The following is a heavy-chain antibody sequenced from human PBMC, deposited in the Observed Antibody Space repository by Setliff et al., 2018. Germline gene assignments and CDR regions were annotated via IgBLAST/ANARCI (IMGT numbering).Heavy chain of an antibody. J-gene: IGHJ4*02. V-gene: IGHV4-38-2*01. CDR1: GFSISSGYY. CDR2: IHHSGKA. D-gene: IGHD1-1*01. CDR3: ARTGTYRYFDY. Sequence: SETLSLTCAVSGFSISSGYYWGWIRQPPGKGLEWIVNIHHSGKAYYNPSLKSRVALSIDTSKNQFSLRLNSVTAADTAVYYCARTGTYRYFDYWGRGTLVTVSS.